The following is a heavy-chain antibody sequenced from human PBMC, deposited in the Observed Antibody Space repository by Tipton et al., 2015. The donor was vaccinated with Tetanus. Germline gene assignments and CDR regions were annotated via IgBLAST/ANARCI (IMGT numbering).Heavy chain of an antibody. V-gene: IGHV4-30-4*01. CDR1: GDSIRSEDYY. CDR3: ARLTCSSPSCYYYYYYYVDV. Sequence: TLSLTCSVSGDSIRSEDYYWGWIRQSPGKGLEWLGYIYYSGSTYNNPSLKSRVSISLDASKNQFSLSLNSVTAADSATYYCARLTCSSPSCYYYYYYYVDVWGTGTAVAVS. D-gene: IGHD2-2*01. J-gene: IGHJ6*03. CDR2: IYYSGST.